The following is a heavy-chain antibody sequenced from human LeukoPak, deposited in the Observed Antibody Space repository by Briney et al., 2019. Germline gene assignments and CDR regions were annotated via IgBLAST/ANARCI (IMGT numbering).Heavy chain of an antibody. J-gene: IGHJ5*02. CDR1: GGTFSSYA. V-gene: IGHV1-69*05. CDR3: ATEVWSGYLDVSNWFDP. D-gene: IGHD3-3*01. CDR2: IIPIFGTA. Sequence: SVKVSCKASGGTFSSYAISWVRQAPGQGLEWMGGIIPIFGTANYAQKFQGRVTITTDESTSTAYMELSSLRSKDTAVYYCATEVWSGYLDVSNWFDPWGQGTLVTVSS.